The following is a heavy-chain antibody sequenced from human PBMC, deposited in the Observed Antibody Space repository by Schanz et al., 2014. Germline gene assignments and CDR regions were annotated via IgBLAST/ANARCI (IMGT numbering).Heavy chain of an antibody. J-gene: IGHJ3*02. CDR1: GFTFSNFG. V-gene: IGHV3-30*03. CDR3: ARLATSKSRLGDAVDI. D-gene: IGHD3-9*01. Sequence: QVQLVESGGGVVQPGRSLRLSCAASGFTFSNFGLHWVRQAPGKGLNWVAVISSDGTNKYYADSVQGRFTLSKDFSKDTLYLQPTSLRPEDTAVYYCARLATSKSRLGDAVDIWGRGTMVTVSS. CDR2: ISSDGTNK.